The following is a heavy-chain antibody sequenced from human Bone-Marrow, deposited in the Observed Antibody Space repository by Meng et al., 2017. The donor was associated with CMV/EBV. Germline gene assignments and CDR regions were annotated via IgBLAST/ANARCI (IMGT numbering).Heavy chain of an antibody. Sequence: GESLKISCAASGFTFSSYEMNWVRQAPGKGLEWVAVISYDRSNKYYADSVKGRFTISRDNSKNTLYLQMNSLRAEDTAVYYCARGYSKGLFGGMDVWGQGTTVTVSS. CDR1: GFTFSSYE. J-gene: IGHJ6*02. CDR2: ISYDRSNK. D-gene: IGHD4-11*01. CDR3: ARGYSKGLFGGMDV. V-gene: IGHV3-30*04.